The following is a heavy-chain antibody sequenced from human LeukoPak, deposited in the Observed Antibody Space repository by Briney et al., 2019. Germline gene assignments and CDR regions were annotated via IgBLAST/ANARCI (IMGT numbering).Heavy chain of an antibody. CDR3: ARAGHTDYYASSGYSADAFDI. CDR1: GYTFTSYG. D-gene: IGHD3-22*01. Sequence: ASVKVSCKASGYTFTSYGISWVRQAPGQGLEWMGWISAYNGNTNYAQKLQGRVTMTTDTSTSTAYMELRSLRSDDTAVYYCARAGHTDYYASSGYSADAFDIWGQGTMVTVSS. J-gene: IGHJ3*02. V-gene: IGHV1-18*01. CDR2: ISAYNGNT.